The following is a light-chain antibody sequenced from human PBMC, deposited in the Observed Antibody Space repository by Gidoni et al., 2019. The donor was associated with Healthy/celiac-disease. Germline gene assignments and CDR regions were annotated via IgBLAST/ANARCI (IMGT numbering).Light chain of an antibody. CDR1: QSVSSSY. J-gene: IGKJ1*01. CDR3: QQYGSSPRT. Sequence: EIVLTQSPGTLSLSPGERATLSCRASQSVSSSYLAWYQQKPGQAPRLLIYGASSWATGLPDRFSGSGSGTDFTLTISRLEPEDFAVYYCQQYGSSPRTFGQGTKVEIK. CDR2: GAS. V-gene: IGKV3-20*01.